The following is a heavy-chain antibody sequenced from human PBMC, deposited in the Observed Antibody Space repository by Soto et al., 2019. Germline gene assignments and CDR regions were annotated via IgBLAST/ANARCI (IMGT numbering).Heavy chain of an antibody. CDR2: IYYSGST. V-gene: IGHV4-59*01. CDR1: GGSISSYY. Sequence: LSLTCTVSGGSISSYYWSWIRQPPGKGLEWIGYIYYSGSTNYNPSLKSRVTISVDASKNQFSLKLSSVTAADTAVYYCARGGTGTTLPFDYWGQGXLVTVYS. J-gene: IGHJ4*02. CDR3: ARGGTGTTLPFDY. D-gene: IGHD1-7*01.